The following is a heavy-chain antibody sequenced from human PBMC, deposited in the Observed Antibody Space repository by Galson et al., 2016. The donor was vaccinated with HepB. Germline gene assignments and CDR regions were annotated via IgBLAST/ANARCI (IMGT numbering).Heavy chain of an antibody. CDR1: GYIFTDYY. D-gene: IGHD7-27*01. Sequence: VKVSCKVSGYIFTDYYIHWVQQTPGKGLEWMGLVDPEDDETIYAEKFQDRVTITADTSTDTAYMELNSLRSEDTAVYYCATANWGYGPSGFDYWGQGTLVTVSS. CDR3: ATANWGYGPSGFDY. J-gene: IGHJ4*02. V-gene: IGHV1-69-2*01. CDR2: VDPEDDET.